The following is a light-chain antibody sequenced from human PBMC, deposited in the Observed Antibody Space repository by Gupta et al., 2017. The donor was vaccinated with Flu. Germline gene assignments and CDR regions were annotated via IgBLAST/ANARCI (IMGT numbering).Light chain of an antibody. J-gene: IGLJ3*02. CDR1: SSNIGAGYD. Sequence: SVLTQPPSVSAAPGQRVTISCTGSSSNIGAGYDVHWYQQLPGTAPKVLIYGSSNRPSGVPDRFFASKSGTSASLAITGLQAEDEADYYCQSYDTSLSGWVFGGGTKVTAL. CDR2: GSS. CDR3: QSYDTSLSGWV. V-gene: IGLV1-40*01.